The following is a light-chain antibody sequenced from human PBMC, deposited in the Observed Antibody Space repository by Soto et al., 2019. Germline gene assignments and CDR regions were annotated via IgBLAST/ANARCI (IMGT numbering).Light chain of an antibody. CDR3: NSYTSSSTRV. V-gene: IGLV2-14*01. Sequence: QSALTQPASVSGSPGQSITISCTGTSSDVGGYNYVSWYQQHPGKAPKLILYDVSNRPSGVSNRFSGSKSGDTASLTISGLQAEDEADYYCNSYTSSSTRVFGGGTQLTVL. CDR2: DVS. CDR1: SSDVGGYNY. J-gene: IGLJ2*01.